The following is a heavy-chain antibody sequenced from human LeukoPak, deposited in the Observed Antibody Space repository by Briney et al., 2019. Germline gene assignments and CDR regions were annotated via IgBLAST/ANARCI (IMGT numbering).Heavy chain of an antibody. V-gene: IGHV3-7*01. CDR3: ARSGRGVDSFYFYMDV. CDR1: GFTFSQYW. J-gene: IGHJ6*03. CDR2: IKHDGSEKQDGSEK. Sequence: GGSLRLSCAASGFTFSQYWMSWVRQAPGKGLEWVANIKHDGSEKQDGSEKNYVDSVKGRFTISRDNAKNSLYLQKNSLRAEDTAVYYCARSGRGVDSFYFYMDVWGKGTTVTVSS. D-gene: IGHD3-10*01.